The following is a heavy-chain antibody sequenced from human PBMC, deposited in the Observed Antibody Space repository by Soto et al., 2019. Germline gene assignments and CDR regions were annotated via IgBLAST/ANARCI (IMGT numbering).Heavy chain of an antibody. CDR1: GGTFSSYA. CDR3: AREDGPDAFDI. J-gene: IGHJ3*02. CDR2: IIPIFGTA. Sequence: EASVKVSCKASGGTFSSYAISWVRQAPGQGLEWMGGIIPIFGTANYAQKFQGRVAITADESTSTAYMELSSLRSEDTAVYYCAREDGPDAFDIWGQGTMVTVSS. V-gene: IGHV1-69*13.